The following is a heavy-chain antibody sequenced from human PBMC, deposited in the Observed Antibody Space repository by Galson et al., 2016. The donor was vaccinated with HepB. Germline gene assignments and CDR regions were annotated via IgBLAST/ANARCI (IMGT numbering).Heavy chain of an antibody. J-gene: IGHJ4*02. Sequence: SLRLSCAGSGFTFSNSGMHWVRQAPGKGLEWVAVISYRGINKYYADSVQGRFTIYRDNSKNTLYLQLRSLRAEDTASYYCAKAGSSGRSDWGQGTLVTGSS. CDR1: GFTFSNSG. V-gene: IGHV3-30*18. CDR2: ISYRGINK. D-gene: IGHD6-19*01. CDR3: AKAGSSGRSD.